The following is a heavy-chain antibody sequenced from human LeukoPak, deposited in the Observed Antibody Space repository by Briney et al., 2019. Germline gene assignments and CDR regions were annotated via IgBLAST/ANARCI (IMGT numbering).Heavy chain of an antibody. CDR3: ARNASDSGTSYFGY. CDR2: IYSGST. CDR1: GGSISSSTSY. J-gene: IGHJ4*02. V-gene: IGHV4-39*01. Sequence: SETLSLTCTVSGGSISSSTSYWGWIRQPPGKGLEWIGSIYSGSTSYNPSLKSRVTISVDTSKKQFSLKLDSVTAADTAVYYCARNASDSGTSYFGYWGQGTLVTVSS. D-gene: IGHD1-26*01.